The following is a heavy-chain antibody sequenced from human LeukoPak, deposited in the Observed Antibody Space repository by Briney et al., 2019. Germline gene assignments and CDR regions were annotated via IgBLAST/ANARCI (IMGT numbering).Heavy chain of an antibody. V-gene: IGHV3-21*01. J-gene: IGHJ6*03. Sequence: PGGSLRLSCAASGFTFSSYSMNWVRQAPGKGLEWVSSISSSSSYIYYADSVKGRFTISRDNAKNSLYLQMNSLRAEDTAVYHCARDLVVATGVDYYYYMDVWGKGTTVTVSS. CDR1: GFTFSSYS. CDR2: ISSSSSYI. CDR3: ARDLVVATGVDYYYYMDV. D-gene: IGHD5-12*01.